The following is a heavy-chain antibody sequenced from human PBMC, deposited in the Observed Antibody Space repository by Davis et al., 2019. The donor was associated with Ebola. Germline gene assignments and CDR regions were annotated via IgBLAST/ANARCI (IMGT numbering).Heavy chain of an antibody. CDR2: IPYDGRNK. CDR1: GFTSSLYA. J-gene: IGHJ4*02. V-gene: IGHV3-30*04. Sequence: PGGSLSLSCAASGFTSSLYAFPRAPKPPGTGPEGLPVIPYDGRNKYYADSVKGRFTVSRANSKNTLFLQMNSLRGEDTGVYYCARDRWEHGAYCDYWGQGTLVTVSS. CDR3: ARDRWEHGAYCDY. D-gene: IGHD1-26*01.